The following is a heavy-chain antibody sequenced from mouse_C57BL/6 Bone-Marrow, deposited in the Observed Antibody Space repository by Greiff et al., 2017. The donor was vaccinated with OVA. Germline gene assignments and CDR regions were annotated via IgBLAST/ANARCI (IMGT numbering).Heavy chain of an antibody. CDR3: VRHPGSSYDYYAMDY. J-gene: IGHJ4*01. V-gene: IGHV10-1*01. CDR1: GFSFNTYA. D-gene: IGHD1-1*01. Sequence: EVQLVESGGGLVQPKGSLKLSCAASGFSFNTYAMNWVRQAPGKGLEWVARIRSKSNNYATYYADSVKDRFTISRDDSESMLYLQMNNLKTEDTAMYYCVRHPGSSYDYYAMDYWGQGTSVTVSS. CDR2: IRSKSNNYAT.